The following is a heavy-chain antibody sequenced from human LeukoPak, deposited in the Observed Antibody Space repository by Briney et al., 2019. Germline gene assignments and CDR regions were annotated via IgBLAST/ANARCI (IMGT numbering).Heavy chain of an antibody. Sequence: GGSLRLSCAASGFTFSSYSMNWVRQAPGKGLEWVSSISSSSSYIYYADSVKGRFTISRDNAKTSLYLQINSLRAADTAVYYCASPHRVGYCTNGVCPPYYYYGMDVWGQGTTVTVSS. J-gene: IGHJ6*02. CDR1: GFTFSSYS. D-gene: IGHD2-8*01. CDR2: ISSSSSYI. V-gene: IGHV3-21*01. CDR3: ASPHRVGYCTNGVCPPYYYYGMDV.